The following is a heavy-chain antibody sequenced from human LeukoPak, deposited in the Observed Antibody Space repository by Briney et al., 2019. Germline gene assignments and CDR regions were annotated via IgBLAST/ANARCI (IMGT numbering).Heavy chain of an antibody. CDR2: INPNSGGT. J-gene: IGHJ5*02. V-gene: IGHV1-2*02. CDR3: ARDVVTGTTNDNWFDP. Sequence: ASVKVSCKASGYTFTGYYMHWVRQAPGQGLEWMGWINPNSGGTNYAQKFQGRVTMTRDTSISTAYMELSRLRSDDTAVYYCARDVVTGTTNDNWFDPWGQGTLVTVSS. CDR1: GYTFTGYY. D-gene: IGHD1-1*01.